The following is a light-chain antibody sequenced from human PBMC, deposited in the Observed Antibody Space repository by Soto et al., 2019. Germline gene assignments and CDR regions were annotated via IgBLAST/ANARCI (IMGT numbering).Light chain of an antibody. CDR1: QSVGNN. CDR3: QHYNYWPPKT. CDR2: GAY. V-gene: IGKV3-15*01. J-gene: IGKJ1*01. Sequence: EVVMTESPAPRSLSTGERTTLSCRSSQSVGNNLAWYQQKPGQAPRLLIYGAYTRATGIPARFSGSGSGTDFTLTISSLQSEDFAVYYCQHYNYWPPKTFGQGTKVDIK.